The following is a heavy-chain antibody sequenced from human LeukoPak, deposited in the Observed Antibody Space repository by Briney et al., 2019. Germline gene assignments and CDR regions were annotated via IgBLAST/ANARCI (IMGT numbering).Heavy chain of an antibody. CDR3: ARGAGSSWERTYFDY. CDR1: GYTFTRYA. J-gene: IGHJ4*02. D-gene: IGHD6-13*01. CDR2: INTNTGNP. V-gene: IGHV7-4-1*02. Sequence: GASVKVSCRASGYTFTRYALNWVRQAPGRGLEWMGWINTNTGNPTYAQGFTGRFVFSLDTSVNTAYLQISSLKAEDTAVYYCARGAGSSWERTYFDYWGQGALVTVSS.